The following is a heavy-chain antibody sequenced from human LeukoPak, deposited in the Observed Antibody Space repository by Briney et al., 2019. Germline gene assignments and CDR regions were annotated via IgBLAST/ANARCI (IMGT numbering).Heavy chain of an antibody. CDR1: GGTFSSYA. CDR2: INPSGGST. V-gene: IGHV1-46*01. D-gene: IGHD6-13*01. CDR3: ARDRGLTVYSSSSGDAFDI. Sequence: ASVKVSCKASGGTFSSYAISWVRQAPGQGLEWMGIINPSGGSTSYAQKFQGRVTMTRDTSTSTVYMELSSLRSEDTAVYYCARDRGLTVYSSSSGDAFDIWGQGTMVTVSS. J-gene: IGHJ3*02.